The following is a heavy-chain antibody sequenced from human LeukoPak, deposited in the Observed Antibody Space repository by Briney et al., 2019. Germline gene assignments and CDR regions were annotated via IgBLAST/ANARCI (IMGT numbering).Heavy chain of an antibody. CDR3: ARGGYANSYGY. D-gene: IGHD2-2*01. CDR2: IYYSGST. J-gene: IGHJ4*02. Sequence: SETLSLTCTVSGFSISTAYYWSWIRQPPGKGLEWIGYIYYSGSTNYNPSLKSRVTISVDTSKNQFSLKLSSVTAADTAVYYCARGGYANSYGYWGQGTLVTVSS. CDR1: GFSISTAYY. V-gene: IGHV4-61*01.